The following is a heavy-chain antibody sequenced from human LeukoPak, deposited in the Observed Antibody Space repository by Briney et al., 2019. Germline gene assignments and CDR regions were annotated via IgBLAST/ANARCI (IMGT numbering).Heavy chain of an antibody. V-gene: IGHV1-69*04. CDR3: ASSPYYYDSSGYYYN. J-gene: IGHJ4*02. Sequence: ASVKVSCKASGGTFSSYAISWVRQAPGQGLEWMGRIIPILGIANYAQKFQGRVTITADKSTSTAYMELSSLRSEDTAVYYCASSPYYYDSSGYYYNWGQGTLVTVSS. CDR2: IIPILGIA. D-gene: IGHD3-22*01. CDR1: GGTFSSYA.